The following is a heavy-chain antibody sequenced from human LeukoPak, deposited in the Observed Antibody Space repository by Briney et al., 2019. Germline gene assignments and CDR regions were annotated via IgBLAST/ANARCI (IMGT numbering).Heavy chain of an antibody. V-gene: IGHV1-18*01. J-gene: IGHJ4*02. CDR2: ISTYNGNT. CDR3: GRALLGGSDIYTPFSY. CDR1: GYTFNIYG. D-gene: IGHD3-10*01. Sequence: ASVKVSCKASGYTFNIYGIIWMRQAPGQGLEWVGWISTYNGNTNYAPNIQDRVTMTTDTSTSTAYMELRSLRSDDTAVYYCGRALLGGSDIYTPFSYWGQGTLVTVSS.